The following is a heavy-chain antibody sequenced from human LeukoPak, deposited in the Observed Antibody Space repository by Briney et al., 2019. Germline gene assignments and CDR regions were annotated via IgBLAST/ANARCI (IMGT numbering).Heavy chain of an antibody. CDR1: GYTFTSYY. V-gene: IGHV1-46*01. CDR2: INPSGGST. CDR3: ARDRGPHVASGAPKARGLGT. D-gene: IGHD3-16*01. Sequence: ASVKVSCKASGYTFTSYYMHWVRQAPGQGLEWMGIINPSGGSTSYAQKFQGRVTMTRDTSTSTVYMELSSLRSEDTAVYYCARDRGPHVASGAPKARGLGTWGQGTWSPSPQ. J-gene: IGHJ5*02.